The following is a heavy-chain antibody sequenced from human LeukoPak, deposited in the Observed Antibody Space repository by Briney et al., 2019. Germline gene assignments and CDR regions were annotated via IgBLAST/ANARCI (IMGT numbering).Heavy chain of an antibody. D-gene: IGHD5-18*01. CDR3: ARKIQMGYSYDPAFDY. J-gene: IGHJ4*02. CDR2: IYAGDSDT. CDR1: GYSFTSHW. V-gene: IGHV5-51*01. Sequence: GESLQISCKGSGYSFTSHWIAWVRQMPGKGPEWMGIIYAGDSDTRYSPSFQGQVTMSVDKSINTAYLQWDSLKASDTAMYYCARKIQMGYSYDPAFDYWGQGTQVTVSS.